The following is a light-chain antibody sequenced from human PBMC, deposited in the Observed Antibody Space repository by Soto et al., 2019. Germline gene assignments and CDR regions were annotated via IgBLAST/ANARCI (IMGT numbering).Light chain of an antibody. Sequence: TQMTQSPSTLSASVGDRVTITCRASQSIYKWLAWYQQKPGKAPKLLIYEASNLLSGVPSRFSGSGSGTEFTLTISSLQPDDFATYYCQHHVGYPYSFGQGTKLEI. CDR2: EAS. CDR1: QSIYKW. V-gene: IGKV1-5*03. J-gene: IGKJ2*03. CDR3: QHHVGYPYS.